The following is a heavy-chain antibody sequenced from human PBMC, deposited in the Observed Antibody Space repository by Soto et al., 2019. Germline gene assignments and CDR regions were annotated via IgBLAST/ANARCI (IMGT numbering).Heavy chain of an antibody. J-gene: IGHJ6*03. CDR3: ARDAGGEFYYYYYMDV. CDR1: GGTFSSYT. CDR2: IIPILGIA. D-gene: IGHD3-10*01. V-gene: IGHV1-69*04. Sequence: GASVKVSCKASGGTFSSYTISWVRQAPGQGLEWMGRIIPILGIANYAQKFQGRVTITADKSTSTAYMELSSLRSEDTAVYYCARDAGGEFYYYYYMDVWGKGTTVTVSS.